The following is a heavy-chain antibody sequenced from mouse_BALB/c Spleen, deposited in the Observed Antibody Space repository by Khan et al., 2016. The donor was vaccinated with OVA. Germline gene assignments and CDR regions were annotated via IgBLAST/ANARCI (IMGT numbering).Heavy chain of an antibody. Sequence: QVQLKESGAELAKPGASVKMSCKASGYTFINYWILWVKQRPGQGLEWIGYINPSTGYTEYNQNFKDKSTFTADKSSSTAYMQLSSLTSEDAAVYYGARSGLRWDFDYWGQGTTLTVSS. CDR1: GYTFINYW. V-gene: IGHV1-4*01. J-gene: IGHJ2*01. D-gene: IGHD1-1*01. CDR2: INPSTGYT. CDR3: ARSGLRWDFDY.